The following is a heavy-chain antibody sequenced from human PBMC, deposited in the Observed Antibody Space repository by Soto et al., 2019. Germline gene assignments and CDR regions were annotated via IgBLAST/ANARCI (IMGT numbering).Heavy chain of an antibody. V-gene: IGHV1-18*01. CDR2: ISAYNGNT. D-gene: IGHD2-2*01. J-gene: IGHJ4*02. CDR3: ARDLDCISASRNGRVDY. Sequence: ASVKVSCKASGYTFTSYGISWVRQAPGQGLEWMGWISAYNGNTNYAQKLQGRVTMTTDTSTSTAYMELRSLRSDDTAVYYCARDLDCISASRNGRVDYWGQGTLVTVSS. CDR1: GYTFTSYG.